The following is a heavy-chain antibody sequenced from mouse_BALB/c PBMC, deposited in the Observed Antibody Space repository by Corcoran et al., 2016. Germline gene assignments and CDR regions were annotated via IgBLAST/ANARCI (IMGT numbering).Heavy chain of an antibody. CDR3: ARDYDYLDFDV. D-gene: IGHD2-4*01. Sequence: EVQLQQSGPERVNPAASVKMSCKASGYSFTGYYMHGVKQSHVKSLEGIGRINPYNGATSYNQNFKDKASLTVDKSSSTAYMELHSLTSEDSAVYCCARDYDYLDFDVWGAGTTVTVSS. CDR2: INPYNGAT. V-gene: IGHV1-34*02. J-gene: IGHJ1*01. CDR1: GYSFTGYY.